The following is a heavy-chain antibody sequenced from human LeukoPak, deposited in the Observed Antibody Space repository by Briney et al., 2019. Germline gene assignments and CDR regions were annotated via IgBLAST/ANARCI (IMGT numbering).Heavy chain of an antibody. CDR3: ARGIGSDAFDI. Sequence: GGSLRLSCAASGFTFTSYTMNWVRQAPGKGLEWVSYIGRGGSTIYYADSVKGRFTISRDNAKNSLYLQMNSLRAEDTAVYYCARGIGSDAFDIWGQGTMVTVSS. CDR2: IGRGGSTI. V-gene: IGHV3-48*01. D-gene: IGHD6-13*01. CDR1: GFTFTSYT. J-gene: IGHJ3*02.